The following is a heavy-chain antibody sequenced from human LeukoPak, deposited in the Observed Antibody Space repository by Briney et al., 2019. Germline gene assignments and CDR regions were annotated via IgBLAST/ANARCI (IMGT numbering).Heavy chain of an antibody. CDR1: GGTFSSYA. V-gene: IGHV1-69*13. CDR3: ARAWGVGAPNAFDI. CDR2: IIPIFGTA. Sequence: ASVKVSCKASGGTFSSYAISWVRQAPGQGLEWMGGIIPIFGTANYAQKFQGRVTITADESTSTAYMELSSLRSEDTAVYYCARAWGVGAPNAFDIWGQGTMVTVSS. J-gene: IGHJ3*02. D-gene: IGHD1-26*01.